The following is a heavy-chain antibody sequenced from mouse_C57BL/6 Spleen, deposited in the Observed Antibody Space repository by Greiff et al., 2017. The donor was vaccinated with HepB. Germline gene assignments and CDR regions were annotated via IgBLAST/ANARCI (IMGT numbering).Heavy chain of an antibody. V-gene: IGHV1-55*01. J-gene: IGHJ3*01. Sequence: QVQLQQPGAELVKPGASVKMSCKASGYTFTSYWITWVKQRPGQGLEWIGDIYPGSGSTNYNEKFKSKATLTVDASSSTAYMQLSSLTSKDSAVYYCARGDYCGSSAWFAYWGQGTLVTVSA. CDR2: IYPGSGST. CDR1: GYTFTSYW. CDR3: ARGDYCGSSAWFAY. D-gene: IGHD1-1*01.